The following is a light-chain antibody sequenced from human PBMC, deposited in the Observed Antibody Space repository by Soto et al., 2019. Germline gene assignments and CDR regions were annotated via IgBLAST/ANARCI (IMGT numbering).Light chain of an antibody. CDR2: GAS. J-gene: IGKJ1*01. Sequence: EIVLTQSPGTLSLSPGERATLSCRASQSVSGSYLAWYQQKPGQAPRLLIDGASSRASGIPDRFGGSGSGTDFTLTISSLEPEDFAVYYCQQYGTSPPWTFGQGTKVEI. CDR3: QQYGTSPPWT. CDR1: QSVSGSY. V-gene: IGKV3-20*01.